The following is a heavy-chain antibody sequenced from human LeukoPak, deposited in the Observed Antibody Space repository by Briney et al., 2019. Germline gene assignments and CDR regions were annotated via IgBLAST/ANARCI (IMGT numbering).Heavy chain of an antibody. CDR1: GFTFSSSW. CDR2: IKQDGSET. J-gene: IGHJ3*02. CDR3: AREPGIGYAFDI. D-gene: IGHD2/OR15-2a*01. Sequence: GGSLRLSCVVSGFTFSSSWMTWVRQAPGKGLEWVANIKQDGSETHYVDSVKGRFTISRDNAKNSLYLQMNSPRAEDTAVYYCAREPGIGYAFDIWGHGTVVSVSS. V-gene: IGHV3-7*01.